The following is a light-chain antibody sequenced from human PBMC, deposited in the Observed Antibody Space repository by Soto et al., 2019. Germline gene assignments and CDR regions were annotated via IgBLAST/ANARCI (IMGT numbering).Light chain of an antibody. V-gene: IGKV3-15*01. CDR1: QSVSSD. J-gene: IGKJ1*01. CDR3: QQYNKWPPWT. Sequence: EIVMTQSPATLSVSPGERATLSCRASQSVSSDLAWYHQKPGQAPRLLIYSVSTRAAGIPARFSGSGSGTEFTLTINSLQAEDFAIYYCQQYNKWPPWTFGQGTKV. CDR2: SVS.